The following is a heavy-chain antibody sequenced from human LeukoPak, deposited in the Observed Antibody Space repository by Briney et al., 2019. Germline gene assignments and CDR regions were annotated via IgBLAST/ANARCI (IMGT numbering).Heavy chain of an antibody. D-gene: IGHD3-22*01. Sequence: GGSLRLSCAASEFTFSSYSMNWVRQAPGKGLEWVSYISSSSSTIYYADSVKGRFTISRDNAKNSLYLQMNSLRAEDTAVYYCARGGTYYYDSSGYWFFDYWGQGTLVTVSS. J-gene: IGHJ4*02. V-gene: IGHV3-48*04. CDR3: ARGGTYYYDSSGYWFFDY. CDR1: EFTFSSYS. CDR2: ISSSSSTI.